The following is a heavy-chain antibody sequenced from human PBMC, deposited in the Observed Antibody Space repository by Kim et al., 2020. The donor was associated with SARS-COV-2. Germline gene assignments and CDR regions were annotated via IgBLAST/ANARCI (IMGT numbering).Heavy chain of an antibody. Sequence: ASVKVSCKVSGYTLTELSMHWVRQAPGKGLEWMGGFDPEDGETIYAQKFQGRVTMTEDTSTDTAYMELSSLRSEDTAVYYCAAGVAVAGTPDIYYYYYVMDVWGQGTTVTVSS. D-gene: IGHD6-19*01. V-gene: IGHV1-24*01. CDR3: AAGVAVAGTPDIYYYYYVMDV. CDR1: GYTLTELS. J-gene: IGHJ6*02. CDR2: FDPEDGET.